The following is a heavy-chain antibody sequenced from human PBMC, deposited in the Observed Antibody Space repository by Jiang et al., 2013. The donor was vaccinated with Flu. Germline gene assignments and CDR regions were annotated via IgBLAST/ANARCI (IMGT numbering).Heavy chain of an antibody. V-gene: IGHV5-51*03. J-gene: IGHJ2*01. CDR1: GYNFANYW. D-gene: IGHD6-6*01. CDR2: IYPGDSDT. CDR3: ARLIGDSSSSSLWYFDL. Sequence: GAEVKKPGESLKISCTGFGYNFANYWIGWVRQVPGKGLEWMGIIYPGDSDTRYSPSFQGQVTISADKSISTAYLQWSSLKASDTAMYYCARLIGDSSSSSLWYFDLWGRGTLVTVSS.